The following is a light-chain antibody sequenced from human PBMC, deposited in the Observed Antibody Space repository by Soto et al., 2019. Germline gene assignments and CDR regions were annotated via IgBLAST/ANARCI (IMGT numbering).Light chain of an antibody. Sequence: QSALTQPRSVSGSHGQSVTISCTGTSGDVGGYGYVSWYQQHPGKAPKLMIYDVYNRPSGVPDRFSGSKSGNTASLTISGLQAEDEAVYYCCSYAGSSTFYVFGTGTKLTVL. CDR2: DVY. CDR1: SGDVGGYGY. J-gene: IGLJ1*01. CDR3: CSYAGSSTFYV. V-gene: IGLV2-11*01.